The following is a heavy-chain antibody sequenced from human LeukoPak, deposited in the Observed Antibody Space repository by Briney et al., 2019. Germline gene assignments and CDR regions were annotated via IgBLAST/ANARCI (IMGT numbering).Heavy chain of an antibody. D-gene: IGHD1-26*01. CDR2: IRRGANSYTT. V-gene: IGHV3-72*01. CDR3: CRDGGDSDYSGFDI. Sequence: GGSLRLSCAAFGFTFSDYILDWVRQAPGKGLEWVGRIRRGANSYTTEYAASVKGRFTISRADSRNSLYLHMNSLKTEDMAVYQCCRDGGDSDYSGFDIWGRGTVVSVCS. CDR1: GFTFSDYI. J-gene: IGHJ3*02.